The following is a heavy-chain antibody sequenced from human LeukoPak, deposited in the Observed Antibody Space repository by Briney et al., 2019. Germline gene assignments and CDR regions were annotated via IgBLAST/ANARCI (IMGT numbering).Heavy chain of an antibody. CDR2: IIPIFGTA. J-gene: IGHJ6*03. V-gene: IGHV1-69*05. Sequence: EASVKVSCKASGYTFTGYYMHWVRQAPGQGLEWMGGIIPIFGTANYAQKFQGRVTITTDESTSTAYMELSSLRSEDTAVYYCARSCSSTSCQPYYYYYYYMDVWGKGTTVTVSS. CDR1: GYTFTGYY. CDR3: ARSCSSTSCQPYYYYYYYMDV. D-gene: IGHD2-2*01.